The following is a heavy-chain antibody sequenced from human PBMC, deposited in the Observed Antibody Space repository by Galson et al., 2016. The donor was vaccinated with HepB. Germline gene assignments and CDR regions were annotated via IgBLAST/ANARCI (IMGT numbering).Heavy chain of an antibody. CDR3: ARHQYSYGPFEN. D-gene: IGHD5-18*01. V-gene: IGHV4-59*08. Sequence: SETLSLTCTVSGDSMSSHYCSWIRQPPGKGLEWIGYIYYGGSTNYNPSLKSRVTISADTSKTQFSLRVTSVTAADTAVYYCARHQYSYGPFENWGQGSLVSVSS. J-gene: IGHJ4*02. CDR2: IYYGGST. CDR1: GDSMSSHY.